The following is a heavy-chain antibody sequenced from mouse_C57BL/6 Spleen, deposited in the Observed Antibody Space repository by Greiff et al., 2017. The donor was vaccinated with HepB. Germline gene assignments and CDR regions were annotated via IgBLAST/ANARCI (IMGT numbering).Heavy chain of an antibody. Sequence: QVQLQQPGAELVKPGASVKMSCKASGYTFTSYWITWVKQRPGQGLEWIGDIYPGSGSTNYNEKFKSKATLTVDTSSSTAYMQLSSLTSEDSAVYYCARSHYDYDGPFAYWGQGTLVTVSA. V-gene: IGHV1-55*01. J-gene: IGHJ3*01. CDR3: ARSHYDYDGPFAY. D-gene: IGHD2-4*01. CDR1: GYTFTSYW. CDR2: IYPGSGST.